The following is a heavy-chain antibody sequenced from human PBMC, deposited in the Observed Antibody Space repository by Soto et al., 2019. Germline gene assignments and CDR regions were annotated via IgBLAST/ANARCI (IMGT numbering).Heavy chain of an antibody. D-gene: IGHD6-19*01. Sequence: ETLSLTCTVSGGSISGTCWSWIRQPPGQGLEWIGYIYSSGNTNYNPSLKSRVTISLDMSKNQFSLKVTSVTAADTAVYYCARQHSSGCYYFDFWGQGTLVTVSS. V-gene: IGHV4-59*01. J-gene: IGHJ4*02. CDR2: IYSSGNT. CDR3: ARQHSSGCYYFDF. CDR1: GGSISGTC.